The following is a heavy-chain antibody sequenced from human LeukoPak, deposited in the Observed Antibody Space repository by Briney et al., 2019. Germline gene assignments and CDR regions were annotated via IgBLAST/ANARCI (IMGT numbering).Heavy chain of an antibody. V-gene: IGHV3-23*01. CDR3: AKKYGDNLRGFDV. CDR1: GFTFSNYA. J-gene: IGHJ3*01. D-gene: IGHD4-17*01. Sequence: GGSLGLSCAASGFTFSNYAMSWVRQAPGEGLEWVSAITVSGGTAHYADSVKGRFTISRDNFKNTLYLQMDSLRAEDTALYYCAKKYGDNLRGFDVWGQGTMVTVSS. CDR2: ITVSGGTA.